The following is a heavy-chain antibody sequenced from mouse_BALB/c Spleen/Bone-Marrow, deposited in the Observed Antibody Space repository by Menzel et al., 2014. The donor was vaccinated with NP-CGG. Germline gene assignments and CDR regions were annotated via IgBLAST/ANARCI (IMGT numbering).Heavy chain of an antibody. V-gene: IGHV1S81*02. J-gene: IGHJ3*01. CDR3: TRGALGPFVY. D-gene: IGHD3-1*01. CDR2: INPRNGGT. CDR1: GYTFTSYY. Sequence: VQLQQSGAELVKPGASVRLSCKASGYTFTSYYLYWVKQRPGHGLEWVGEINPRNGGTNFNEKFKTKATLTVDKSSSTAYTHLSSLTSEDSAVYYCTRGALGPFVYWGQGTLVTVSA.